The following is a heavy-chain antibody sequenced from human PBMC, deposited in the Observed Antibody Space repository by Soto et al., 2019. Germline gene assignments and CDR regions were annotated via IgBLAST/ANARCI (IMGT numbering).Heavy chain of an antibody. CDR2: IYYSGST. CDR1: GGSISSYY. CDR3: ASLAVRGASGYYGMDV. J-gene: IGHJ6*02. V-gene: IGHV4-59*08. D-gene: IGHD3-10*01. Sequence: SETLSLTCTVSGGSISSYYWSWIRQPPGKGLEWIGYIYYSGSTNYNPSLKSRVTISVDTSKNQFSLKLSSVTAADTAVYYCASLAVRGASGYYGMDVWGQGATVT.